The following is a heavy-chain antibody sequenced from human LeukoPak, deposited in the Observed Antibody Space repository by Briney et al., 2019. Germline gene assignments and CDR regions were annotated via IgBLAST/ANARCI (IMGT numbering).Heavy chain of an antibody. V-gene: IGHV1-46*01. Sequence: GASVKVSCKASGYTFTSYYMHWVRQAPGQGLEWMGIINPSGGSTSYAQKFQGRVTMTRDTSTSTVYMELSSLRSEDTAVYYCASYYGSEFDDYYYYYMDVWGKGTTVTVSS. CDR3: ASYYGSEFDDYYYYYMDV. J-gene: IGHJ6*03. CDR1: GYTFTSYY. D-gene: IGHD3-10*01. CDR2: INPSGGST.